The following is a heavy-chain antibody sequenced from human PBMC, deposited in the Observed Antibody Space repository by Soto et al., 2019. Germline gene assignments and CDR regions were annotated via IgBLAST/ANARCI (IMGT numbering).Heavy chain of an antibody. CDR2: MSHRGGT. Sequence: ASETLSLTCAVYGGFVSSGSYYWSWIRQPPGKELEWIGEMSHRGGTHFNPSLKSRVTISVDTSKNQFSLKMSSVTAADTVLYYCARVERGTATTVVDAFDIWGPGTMVTVSS. J-gene: IGHJ3*02. V-gene: IGHV4-61*01. CDR3: ARVERGTATTVVDAFDI. D-gene: IGHD1-1*01. CDR1: GGFVSSGSYY.